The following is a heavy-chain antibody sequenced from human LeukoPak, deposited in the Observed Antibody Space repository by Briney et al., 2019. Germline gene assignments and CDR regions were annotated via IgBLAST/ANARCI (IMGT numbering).Heavy chain of an antibody. CDR3: ARDLGLRFLEWLHYFDY. CDR1: GFTFSSYS. V-gene: IGHV3-21*01. CDR2: ISSSSSYI. D-gene: IGHD3-3*01. Sequence: GGSLRLSCAASGFTFSSYSMNWVRQAPGKGLEWVSSISSSSSYIYCADSVKGRFTISRDNAKNSLYLQMNSLRAEDTAVYYCARDLGLRFLEWLHYFDYWGQGTLVTVSS. J-gene: IGHJ4*02.